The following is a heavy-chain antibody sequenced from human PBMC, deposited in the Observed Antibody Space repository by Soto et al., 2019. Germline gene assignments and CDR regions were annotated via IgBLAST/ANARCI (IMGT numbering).Heavy chain of an antibody. Sequence: QVQLQESGPGLVKPSETLSLTCTVSGGSISSYYWTWIRQPPGTGLEWIGFMYNSWSTHYNPSLKSRVTISLDTSMNQLSLILRSVTAAVTAVYYCASMGYHYGSGSYPLDYWGQGTLVTVSS. D-gene: IGHD3-10*01. J-gene: IGHJ4*02. CDR3: ASMGYHYGSGSYPLDY. CDR1: GGSISSYY. V-gene: IGHV4-59*08. CDR2: MYNSWST.